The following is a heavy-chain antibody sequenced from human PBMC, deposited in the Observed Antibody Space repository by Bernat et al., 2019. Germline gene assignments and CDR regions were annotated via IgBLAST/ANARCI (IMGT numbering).Heavy chain of an antibody. V-gene: IGHV3-48*01. CDR2: ISSSSSTK. D-gene: IGHD3-22*01. CDR1: GFTFSSYS. Sequence: EVQLVESGGGLVQPGGSLRLSCAASGFTFSSYSMNWVRQAPGKGLEWVSYISSSSSTKYYADSVKGRFTISRDNAKNPLYLQMNSLRAEDTAVYYCARDYHISGYYRVAFDIWGQGTMVTVSS. J-gene: IGHJ3*02. CDR3: ARDYHISGYYRVAFDI.